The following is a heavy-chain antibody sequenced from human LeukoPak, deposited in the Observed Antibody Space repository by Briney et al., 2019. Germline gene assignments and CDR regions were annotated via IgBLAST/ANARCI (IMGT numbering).Heavy chain of an antibody. CDR1: GGSISSSSYY. J-gene: IGHJ3*02. CDR2: IYYSGST. CDR3: ARDPLTDEVTTVTPHDAFDI. Sequence: SETLSLTCTVSGGSISSSSYYWGWIRQPPGKGLEWIVSIYYSGSTYYNPSLKSRVTISVDTSKNQFSLKLSSVTAADTAVYYCARDPLTDEVTTVTPHDAFDIWGQGTMVTVSS. V-gene: IGHV4-39*07. D-gene: IGHD4-17*01.